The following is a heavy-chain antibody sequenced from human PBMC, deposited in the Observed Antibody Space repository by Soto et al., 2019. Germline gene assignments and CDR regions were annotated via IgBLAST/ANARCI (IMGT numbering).Heavy chain of an antibody. V-gene: IGHV3-33*01. CDR2: IWYDGSNK. CDR3: AREVCSSTSCYYYFYYGMDV. Sequence: QVQLVESGGGVVQPGRSLRLSCAASGFTFSSYGMHWVRQAPGKGLEWVAVIWYDGSNKYYADSVKGRFTISRDNSKNTLYLQMNSLRAEDTAVYYCAREVCSSTSCYYYFYYGMDVWGQGTTVTVSS. J-gene: IGHJ6*02. CDR1: GFTFSSYG. D-gene: IGHD2-2*01.